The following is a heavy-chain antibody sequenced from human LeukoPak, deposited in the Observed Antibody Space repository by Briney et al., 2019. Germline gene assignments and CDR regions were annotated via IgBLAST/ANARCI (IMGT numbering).Heavy chain of an antibody. D-gene: IGHD3-3*01. CDR2: ISGSGGST. J-gene: IGHJ4*02. CDR1: GFTFSSYA. V-gene: IGHV3-23*01. Sequence: GGSLRLSCAASGFTFSSYAMSWVRQAPGKGLEWVSAISGSGGSTYYADSVKGRFTIFRDNSKNTLYLQMNSLRAEDTAVYYCAKRAIFGVVLREELDYWGQGTLVTVSS. CDR3: AKRAIFGVVLREELDY.